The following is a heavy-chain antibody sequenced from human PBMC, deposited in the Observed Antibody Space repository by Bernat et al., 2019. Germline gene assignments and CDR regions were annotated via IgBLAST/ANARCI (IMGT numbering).Heavy chain of an antibody. CDR2: ISAYNGNT. CDR3: ARADYDFWSGLIRGWFDP. D-gene: IGHD3-3*01. CDR1: GYTFTSYG. V-gene: IGHV1-18*01. J-gene: IGHJ5*02. Sequence: QVQLVQSGAEVKKPGASVKVSCKASGYTFTSYGISWVRQAPGQGLEWMGWISAYNGNTNYAQKLQGRVTMTTDTSTSTAYMELRSLRSDDTAVYYFARADYDFWSGLIRGWFDPWGQGTLVTVSS.